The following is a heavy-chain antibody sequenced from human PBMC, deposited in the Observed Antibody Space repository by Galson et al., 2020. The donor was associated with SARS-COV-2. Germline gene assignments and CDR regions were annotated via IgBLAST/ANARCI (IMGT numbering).Heavy chain of an antibody. CDR2: IYPGNSDL. V-gene: IGHV5-51*01. CDR1: GNSFSTHW. CDR3: ARRDDSGAITFDY. J-gene: IGHJ4*02. D-gene: IGHD5-12*01. Sequence: HGESLKISCQGSGNSFSTHWIGWVRQKPGKGPEWLGLIYPGNSDLRYSFQGQVTISADKSISTAYLQWSSLKASDTAMYYCARRDDSGAITFDYWGQGTLVTVSS.